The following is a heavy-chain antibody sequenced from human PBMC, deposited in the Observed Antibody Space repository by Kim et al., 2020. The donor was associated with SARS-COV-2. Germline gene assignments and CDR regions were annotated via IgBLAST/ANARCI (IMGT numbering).Heavy chain of an antibody. CDR3: TTDHDSRLDADAFDI. D-gene: IGHD3-22*01. CDR1: GFTFSNAW. J-gene: IGHJ3*02. CDR2: IKSKTDGGTT. V-gene: IGHV3-15*01. Sequence: GGSLRLSCAASGFTFSNAWMSWVRQAPGKGLEWVGRIKSKTDGGTTDYAAPVKGRFTISRDDSKNTLYLQMNSLKTEDTAVYYCTTDHDSRLDADAFDIWGQGTMVTVSS.